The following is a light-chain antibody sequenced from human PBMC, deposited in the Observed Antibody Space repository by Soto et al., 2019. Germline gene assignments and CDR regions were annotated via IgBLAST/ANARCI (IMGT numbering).Light chain of an antibody. CDR2: DVS. Sequence: DIVVTQTPLSLSVTPGQPASMSCMSIXSLLYSDGKTYLYWYLQRPGQPPQLLIYDVSNRFSGVPDRFSGSGSGTDFTLKISRVEAEDVGVYYCMQRTHVPITFGQGTRLEIK. CDR3: MQRTHVPIT. CDR1: XSLLYSDGKTY. J-gene: IGKJ5*01. V-gene: IGKV2D-29*01.